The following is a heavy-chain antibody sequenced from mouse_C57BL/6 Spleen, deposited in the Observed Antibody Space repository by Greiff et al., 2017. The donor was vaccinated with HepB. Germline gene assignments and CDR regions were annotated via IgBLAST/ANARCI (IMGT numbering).Heavy chain of an antibody. Sequence: QVQLQQSGPELVKPGASVKISCKASGYAFSSSWMNWVKQRPGKGLEWIGRIYPGDGDTNYNGKFKGKATLTADKSSSTAYMQLSSLTSEDSAVYFCAWDYYRYYYAMDYWGQGTSVTVSS. D-gene: IGHD1-1*01. V-gene: IGHV1-82*01. CDR1: GYAFSSSW. CDR2: IYPGDGDT. J-gene: IGHJ4*01. CDR3: AWDYYRYYYAMDY.